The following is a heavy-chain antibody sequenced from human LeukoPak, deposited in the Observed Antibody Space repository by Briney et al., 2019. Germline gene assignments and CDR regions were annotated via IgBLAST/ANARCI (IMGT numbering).Heavy chain of an antibody. CDR2: IYYSGST. Sequence: PSETLSLTCIVSGGSISSSIYYWSWIRQPPGKGLEWIGNIYYSGSTNYNPSLRSRVTISVDTSKNQCSLKLSSVTAADTAVYYCARGGDPHYGMDVWGQGTTVTVSS. CDR1: GGSISSSIYY. D-gene: IGHD2-21*01. V-gene: IGHV4-61*01. CDR3: ARGGDPHYGMDV. J-gene: IGHJ6*02.